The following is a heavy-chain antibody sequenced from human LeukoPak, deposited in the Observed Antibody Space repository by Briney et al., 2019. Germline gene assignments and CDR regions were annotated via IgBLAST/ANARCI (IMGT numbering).Heavy chain of an antibody. Sequence: SETLSLTCAVSGGSISSGGYSWSWIRQPPGKGLEWIGYIYHSGSTYYNPSLKSRVTISVDRSKNQFSLKLSSVTAADTAVYYCARGGTMIVGNAFDIWGQGTMVTVSS. CDR2: IYHSGST. D-gene: IGHD3-22*01. CDR3: ARGGTMIVGNAFDI. V-gene: IGHV4-30-2*01. CDR1: GGSISSGGYS. J-gene: IGHJ3*02.